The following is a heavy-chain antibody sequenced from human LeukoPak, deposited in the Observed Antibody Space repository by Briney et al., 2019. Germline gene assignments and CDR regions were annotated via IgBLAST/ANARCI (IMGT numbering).Heavy chain of an antibody. Sequence: GRSLRLSCAASGFTFSSYSMNWVRQAPGKWWEWVAIIWYDGSNKYFAESVMGRFTISKDNSRNTVDLQMNSLRIEDTAVYHCARAGIDNALDYWGQGTQVTVSS. J-gene: IGHJ4*02. D-gene: IGHD2-2*01. CDR2: IWYDGSNK. CDR3: ARAGIDNALDY. V-gene: IGHV3-33*08. CDR1: GFTFSSYS.